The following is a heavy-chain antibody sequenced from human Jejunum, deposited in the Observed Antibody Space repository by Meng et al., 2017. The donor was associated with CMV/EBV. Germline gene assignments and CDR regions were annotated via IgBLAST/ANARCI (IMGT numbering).Heavy chain of an antibody. Sequence: FPTFSVRWVRQAPGQGLEWLGGIIPSLNIANYAQKFRGRVTITADNADKSTSTAYMELSSLRSEDTAVYYCARVHQQLVRGYFDSWGQGTLVTVSS. V-gene: IGHV1-69*10. D-gene: IGHD6-13*01. CDR3: ARVHQQLVRGYFDS. CDR1: FPTFS. CDR2: IIPSLNIA. J-gene: IGHJ4*02.